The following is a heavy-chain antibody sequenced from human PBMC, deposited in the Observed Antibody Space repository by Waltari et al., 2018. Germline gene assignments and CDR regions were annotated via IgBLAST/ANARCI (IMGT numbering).Heavy chain of an antibody. Sequence: QVQLVQSGAEVKKPVASVKVSCKVSGSTLTELSMHWVRQAPGKGPEWMGGIEPEDGETIYEQKFQGKVTMTEDTATDTAYMELSSLRSEDTAVYYYALGLGTAAGSEYYFDYWGQGTLVTVSS. D-gene: IGHD6-13*01. V-gene: IGHV1-24*01. J-gene: IGHJ4*02. CDR1: GSTLTELS. CDR2: IEPEDGET. CDR3: ALGLGTAAGSEYYFDY.